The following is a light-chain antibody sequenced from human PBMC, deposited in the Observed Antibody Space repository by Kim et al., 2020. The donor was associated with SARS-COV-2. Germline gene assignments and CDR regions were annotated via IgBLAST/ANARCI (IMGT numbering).Light chain of an antibody. J-gene: IGKJ1*01. CDR2: DAS. CDR1: QGIRNS. Sequence: ASVGHRVTITCRASQGIRNSLAWYQQKPGKGPKVLIYDASTLQSGVPSRFSGSGSGTDFTLTISSLQPEDVATYYCQKYNSAPWTLGQGTKVDIK. CDR3: QKYNSAPWT. V-gene: IGKV1-27*01.